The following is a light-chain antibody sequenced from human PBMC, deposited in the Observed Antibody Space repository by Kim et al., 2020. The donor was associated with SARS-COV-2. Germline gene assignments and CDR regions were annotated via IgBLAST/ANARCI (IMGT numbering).Light chain of an antibody. CDR3: AAWDDSLNGWV. CDR2: FDD. V-gene: IGLV1-36*01. J-gene: IGLJ3*02. Sequence: QSVLTQPPSVSEAPRQRVTISCSGSSSNIGRNAVNWYQQLPGKAPKLLIYFDDLLPSWVSDRFSGSKSGTSASLAISGLQSEDEADYYCAAWDDSLNGWVFGGGTQLTVL. CDR1: SSNIGRNA.